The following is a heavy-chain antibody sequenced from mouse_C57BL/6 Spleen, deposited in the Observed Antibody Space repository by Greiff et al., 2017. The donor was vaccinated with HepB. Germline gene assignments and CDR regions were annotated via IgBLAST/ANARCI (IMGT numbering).Heavy chain of an antibody. CDR2: IYPGDGDT. V-gene: IGHV1-80*01. Sequence: VQRVESGAELVKPGASVKISCKASGYAFSSYWMNWVKQRPGKGLEWIGQIYPGDGDTNYNGKFKGKATLTADKSSSTAYMQLSSLTSEDSAVYFSARYGYGSRDAMDYWGQGTSVTVSS. J-gene: IGHJ4*01. CDR1: GYAFSSYW. CDR3: ARYGYGSRDAMDY. D-gene: IGHD1-1*01.